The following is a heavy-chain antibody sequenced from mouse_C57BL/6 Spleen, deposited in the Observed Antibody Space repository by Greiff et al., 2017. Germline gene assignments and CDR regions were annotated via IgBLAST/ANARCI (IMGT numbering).Heavy chain of an antibody. D-gene: IGHD1-1*01. Sequence: QVQLQQSGPELVKPGASVKISCKASGYAFSSSWMYWVKQRPGKGLEWIGRIYPGDGDTNYNGKFKGKATLTADKSSSTAYMQLSSRTSADSAVYFYARSIGTTVVALDYWGQGTTLTVSS. CDR3: ARSIGTTVVALDY. CDR1: GYAFSSSW. V-gene: IGHV1-82*01. J-gene: IGHJ2*01. CDR2: IYPGDGDT.